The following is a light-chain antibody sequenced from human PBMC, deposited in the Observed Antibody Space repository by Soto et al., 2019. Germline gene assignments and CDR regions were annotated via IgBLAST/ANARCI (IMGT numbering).Light chain of an antibody. CDR1: QSIGSW. Sequence: DIQMTQSPSTLSASVGDRVTITCRASQSIGSWLAWYQQKPGKAPKLLIYKASNLQIGVPSRFSGSGSGTEFTLTISSLQPDDFATYYCQQYNSYSMYTFGQGTKLEIK. CDR3: QQYNSYSMYT. V-gene: IGKV1-5*03. J-gene: IGKJ2*01. CDR2: KAS.